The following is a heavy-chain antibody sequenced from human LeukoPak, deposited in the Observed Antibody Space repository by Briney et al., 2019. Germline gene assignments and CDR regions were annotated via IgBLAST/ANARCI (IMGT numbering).Heavy chain of an antibody. CDR1: GFTFSSYW. Sequence: TGGSLRLSCAASGFTFSSYWMHWVRHAPGKGLVWVSRINSDGSSTSYADSVKGRFTISRDNAKNTLYLQMNSLRAEDTAVYYCAKGGYCSGGSCPGEDAFDIWGQGTMVTVSS. D-gene: IGHD2-15*01. V-gene: IGHV3-74*01. CDR3: AKGGYCSGGSCPGEDAFDI. J-gene: IGHJ3*02. CDR2: INSDGSST.